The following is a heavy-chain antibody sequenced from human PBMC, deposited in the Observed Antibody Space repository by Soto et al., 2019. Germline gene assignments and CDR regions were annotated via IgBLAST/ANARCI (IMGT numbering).Heavy chain of an antibody. J-gene: IGHJ4*02. CDR1: CYTYPSYG. CDR2: ISAYNGNT. D-gene: IGHD6-13*01. CDR3: AREQQLVLSPHFDY. V-gene: IGHV1-18*01. Sequence: ASVKVSCKASCYTYPSYGIIWVRQTPGQGLEWMGWISAYNGNTNYAQKLQGRVTMTTDTSTSTAYMELRSLRSEDTAVYYCAREQQLVLSPHFDYWGQGTLVTVSS.